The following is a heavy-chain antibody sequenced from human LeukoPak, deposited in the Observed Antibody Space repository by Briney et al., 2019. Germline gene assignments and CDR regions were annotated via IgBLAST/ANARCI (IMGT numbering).Heavy chain of an antibody. Sequence: ASVKVSCKASGYTFTGYYMHWVRQAPGQGLEWMEWINPNSGGTNYAQKFQGRVTMTRDTSISTAYMELSRLRSDDTAVYYCANFYYGSGTDPPSVTYWGQGTLVTVSS. V-gene: IGHV1-2*02. CDR3: ANFYYGSGTDPPSVTY. CDR2: INPNSGGT. CDR1: GYTFTGYY. J-gene: IGHJ4*02. D-gene: IGHD3-10*01.